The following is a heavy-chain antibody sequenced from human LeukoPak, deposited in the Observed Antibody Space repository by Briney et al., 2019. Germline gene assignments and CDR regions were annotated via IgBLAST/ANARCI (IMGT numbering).Heavy chain of an antibody. Sequence: PSEALFLTCTVSGGSMSPYHWGWIRQPPGKGLEWTGYIYYSGSTNYKPSLKSRVTISVDTSKNQFSLKLSSVTAADTAIYYCARAVSGRFDYRGQGTLVTVSS. J-gene: IGHJ4*02. CDR3: ARAVSGRFDY. V-gene: IGHV4-59*08. CDR1: GGSMSPYH. CDR2: IYYSGST. D-gene: IGHD6-19*01.